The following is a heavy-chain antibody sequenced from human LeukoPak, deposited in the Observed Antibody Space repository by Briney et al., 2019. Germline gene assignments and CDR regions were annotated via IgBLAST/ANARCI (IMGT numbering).Heavy chain of an antibody. CDR3: ARGRYDILTGYYYDY. D-gene: IGHD3-9*01. CDR1: GFTFSSYG. CDR2: MWYDGSNK. J-gene: IGHJ4*02. Sequence: GGSLRLSCAASGFTFSSYGMHWVRQAPGKGLEWVAVMWYDGSNKYYADSVKGRFTISRDNSKNTLYLQMNSLRAEDTAVYYCARGRYDILTGYYYDYWGQGTLVTVSS. V-gene: IGHV3-33*01.